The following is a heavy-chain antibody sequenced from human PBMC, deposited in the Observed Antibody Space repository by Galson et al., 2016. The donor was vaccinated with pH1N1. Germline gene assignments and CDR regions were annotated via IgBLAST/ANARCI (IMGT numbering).Heavy chain of an antibody. CDR2: IIGMFGTT. Sequence: SVKVSCKASGGTFSSYAVSWVRQAPGQGLEWVGGIIGMFGTTTYAQKLQGRVTITAEELTSSSYMELNSLTSEDTALYYCARTRGYSSGSYYFYSWGQGTLVTVSS. CDR1: GGTFSSYA. J-gene: IGHJ4*02. D-gene: IGHD5-18*01. V-gene: IGHV1-69*13. CDR3: ARTRGYSSGSYYFYS.